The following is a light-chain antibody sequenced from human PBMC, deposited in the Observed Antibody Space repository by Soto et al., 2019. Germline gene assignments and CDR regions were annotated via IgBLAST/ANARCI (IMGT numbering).Light chain of an antibody. V-gene: IGLV2-14*01. CDR3: SSYTSSAVI. CDR1: SSDVGGYNY. Sequence: QSALTQPASVSGSPGQSITISCTGTSSDVGGYNYVSWYQQHPGKAPKLMIYDVTNRPSGVAYRFSGSKFGNTASLTISGLQAEDEADYYCSSYTSSAVIFGGGTQLTVL. CDR2: DVT. J-gene: IGLJ2*01.